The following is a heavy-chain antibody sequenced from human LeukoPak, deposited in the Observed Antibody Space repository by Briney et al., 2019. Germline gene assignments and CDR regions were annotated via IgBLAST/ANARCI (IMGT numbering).Heavy chain of an antibody. CDR2: IYYSGRT. CDR1: GGSFSGYY. CDR3: ARRAALNEFDI. Sequence: SETLSLTCAVYGGSFSGYYWSWIRQHPGKGLEWIGYIYYSGRTYYNPSLKSRVTISVDTSENQISLRLSSVTAADTAVYYCARRAALNEFDIWGQGTMVIVSS. V-gene: IGHV4-31*11. J-gene: IGHJ3*02.